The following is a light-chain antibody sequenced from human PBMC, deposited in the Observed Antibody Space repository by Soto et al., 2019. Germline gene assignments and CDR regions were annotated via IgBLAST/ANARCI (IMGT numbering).Light chain of an antibody. CDR1: QSISNY. CDR3: QQYNSYSWT. CDR2: KAS. V-gene: IGKV1-5*03. J-gene: IGKJ1*01. Sequence: DIQMTQSPSTLSASVGDRVTIACRASQSISNYLAWYQQKPGKAPKLLIYKASSLESGVPSRFSGSASGTEFTLTISSLQPYDFATYYCQQYNSYSWTFGQGTKVEIK.